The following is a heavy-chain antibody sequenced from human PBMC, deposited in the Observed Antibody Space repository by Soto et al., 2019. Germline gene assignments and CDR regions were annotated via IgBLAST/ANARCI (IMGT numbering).Heavy chain of an antibody. D-gene: IGHD2-2*02. CDR3: ARDLPGYCTTTDCYSYFDY. CDR1: GFTFTSYS. Sequence: XGSLRLSCAVSGFTFTSYSMSGVRQAPGEGLEWVANIQQDGSEKYYVDSVKGRFSISRDNAKNSLYLQMNSLRAEDTAVYYCARDLPGYCTTTDCYSYFDYWGQGTLVTVSS. J-gene: IGHJ4*02. V-gene: IGHV3-7*03. CDR2: IQQDGSEK.